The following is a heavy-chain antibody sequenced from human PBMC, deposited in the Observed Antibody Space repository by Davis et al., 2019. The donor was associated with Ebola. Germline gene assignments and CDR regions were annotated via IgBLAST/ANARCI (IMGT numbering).Heavy chain of an antibody. CDR3: ARGGYSYGYAFDH. Sequence: GESLKISCAASGFTFSSYGMHWARQAPGKGLEWVAFIRYDGSNKYYADSVKGRFTISRDNSKNTLYLQMNSLRAEDTAVYYCARGGYSYGYAFDHWGHGTLVTVSS. D-gene: IGHD5-18*01. CDR2: IRYDGSNK. V-gene: IGHV3-30*02. CDR1: GFTFSSYG. J-gene: IGHJ4*01.